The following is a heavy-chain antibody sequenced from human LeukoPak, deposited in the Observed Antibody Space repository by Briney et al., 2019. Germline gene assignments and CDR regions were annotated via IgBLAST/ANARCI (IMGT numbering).Heavy chain of an antibody. Sequence: GASVKVSCKASGYTFTGYYMHWVRQAPGQGLEWMGWISAYNGNTNYAQKLQGRVTMTTDTSTSTAYMELRSLRSDDTAVYYCARGARDYYYGMDVWGQGTTVTVSS. J-gene: IGHJ6*02. CDR3: ARGARDYYYGMDV. CDR1: GYTFTGYY. V-gene: IGHV1-18*04. CDR2: ISAYNGNT.